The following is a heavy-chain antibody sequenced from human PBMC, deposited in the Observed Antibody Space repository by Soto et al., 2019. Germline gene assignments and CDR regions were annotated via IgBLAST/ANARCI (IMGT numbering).Heavy chain of an antibody. J-gene: IGHJ6*02. D-gene: IGHD5-12*01. CDR3: ARDLPEVATILYYYYGMDV. CDR1: GYTFTSYA. CDR2: INAGNGNT. V-gene: IGHV1-3*01. Sequence: ASVKVSCKASGYTFTSYAMHWVCQAPGQRLEWMGWINAGNGNTKYSQKFQGRVTITRDTSASTAYMELSSLRSEDTAVYYCARDLPEVATILYYYYGMDVWGQGTTVTVS.